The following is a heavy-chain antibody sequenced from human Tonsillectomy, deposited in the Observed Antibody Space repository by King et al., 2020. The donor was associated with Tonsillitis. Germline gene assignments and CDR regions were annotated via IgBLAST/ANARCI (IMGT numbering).Heavy chain of an antibody. D-gene: IGHD2-15*01. Sequence: VQLVESGGGLVQPGRSLRLSCAASGFTFDDYAMHWVRQAPGKGLEWVSGISWNSGSIGYADSVKGRFTISRDNAKNSLYLQMNSLRAEDTALYYCAKELTGSGYCSGDSCYTEGAFYICGQGTMVTVSS. V-gene: IGHV3-9*01. J-gene: IGHJ3*02. CDR3: AKELTGSGYCSGDSCYTEGAFYI. CDR1: GFTFDDYA. CDR2: ISWNSGSI.